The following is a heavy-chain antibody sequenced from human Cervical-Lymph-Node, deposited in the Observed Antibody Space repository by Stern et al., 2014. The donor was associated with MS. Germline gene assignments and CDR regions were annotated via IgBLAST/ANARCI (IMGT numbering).Heavy chain of an antibody. CDR2: IHHTGAT. CDR3: AAIGPRMEGACFDI. J-gene: IGHJ3*02. CDR1: GAPVSSGGYY. Sequence: VQLVESGPGLVKPSQTLSLSCTVSGAPVSSGGYYWPWIRQLPGQGLEWVGYIHHTGATFYNPSLKSRVAISVDTSENQFSLKLTSVTAADTAVYYCAAIGPRMEGACFDIWGQGTMVTVSS. D-gene: IGHD3/OR15-3a*01. V-gene: IGHV4-31*03.